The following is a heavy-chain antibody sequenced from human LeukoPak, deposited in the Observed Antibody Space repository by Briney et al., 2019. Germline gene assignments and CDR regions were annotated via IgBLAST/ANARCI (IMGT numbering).Heavy chain of an antibody. V-gene: IGHV3-33*01. CDR2: IWYDGSNK. CDR3: ARDVASLEYLDFASPFDY. D-gene: IGHD3-3*01. Sequence: GGSLRLSCAASGFTFSSYGMHWVRQAPGKGLEWVAVIWYDGSNKYYADSVKGRFTISRDNSKNTLYLQMNSLRAEDTAVYYCARDVASLEYLDFASPFDYWGQGTLVTVSS. CDR1: GFTFSSYG. J-gene: IGHJ4*02.